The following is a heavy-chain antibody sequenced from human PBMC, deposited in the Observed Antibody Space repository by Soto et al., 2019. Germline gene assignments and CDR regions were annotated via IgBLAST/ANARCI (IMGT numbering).Heavy chain of an antibody. Sequence: GGYLRLSCAASVFTFTRYSMNWVRQAPGKGLEWVSSISSTTHYIYYADSMRGRFTISRDNAKHAVYLEMNSLRAEDTAVYYCARESEDLTSNFDYWGQGTLVAVSS. J-gene: IGHJ4*02. CDR2: ISSTTHYI. CDR3: ARESEDLTSNFDY. V-gene: IGHV3-21*06. CDR1: VFTFTRYS.